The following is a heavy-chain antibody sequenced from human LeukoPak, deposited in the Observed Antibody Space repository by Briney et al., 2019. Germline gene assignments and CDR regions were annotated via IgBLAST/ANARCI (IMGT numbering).Heavy chain of an antibody. CDR3: ARDSTYYYDSGSSGPHYFDN. Sequence: GGSLRLSCAASGFTFSNYAMHWVRQAPGKGLEWVSLISSSGTYEYYADSVKGRFTISRDNSKNTLYLQLNSLRAEDTAVYYCARDSTYYYDSGSSGPHYFDNWGQGTLVTVSS. CDR1: GFTFSNYA. CDR2: ISSSGTYE. J-gene: IGHJ4*02. D-gene: IGHD3-10*01. V-gene: IGHV3-30*01.